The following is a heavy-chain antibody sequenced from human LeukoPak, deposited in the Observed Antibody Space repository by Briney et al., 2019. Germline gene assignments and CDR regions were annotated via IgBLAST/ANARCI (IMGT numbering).Heavy chain of an antibody. Sequence: GGSLRLSCAASGFAFSSYWMSWVRQAPGKGLEWVANIKQDGSEKYYVDSVKGRFTISRDNAKNSLYLQMNSLRAEDTAVYYCARDTDGDLVGGLDYWGQGTLVTVSS. CDR3: ARDTDGDLVGGLDY. J-gene: IGHJ4*02. CDR1: GFAFSSYW. D-gene: IGHD3-10*01. CDR2: IKQDGSEK. V-gene: IGHV3-7*01.